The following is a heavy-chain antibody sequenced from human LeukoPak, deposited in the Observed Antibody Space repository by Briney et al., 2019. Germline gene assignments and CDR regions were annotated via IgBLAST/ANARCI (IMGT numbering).Heavy chain of an antibody. Sequence: SETLSLTCTVSGGSISSYYWSWIRQPPGKGLEWIGYIYYSGSTNYNPSLKSRVTISVDTSKNQFSLKLSSVTAADTAVYYCARGTGYELVFWSGYTSMDVWGKGTTVTVSS. J-gene: IGHJ6*04. D-gene: IGHD3-3*01. V-gene: IGHV4-59*01. CDR3: ARGTGYELVFWSGYTSMDV. CDR2: IYYSGST. CDR1: GGSISSYY.